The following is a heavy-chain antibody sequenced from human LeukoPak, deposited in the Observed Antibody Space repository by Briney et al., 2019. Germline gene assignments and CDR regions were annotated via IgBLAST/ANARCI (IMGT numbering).Heavy chain of an antibody. CDR2: IWYDGSDK. CDR3: ARDWGSGSYYFDY. J-gene: IGHJ4*02. V-gene: IGHV3-33*01. D-gene: IGHD1-26*01. Sequence: GGSLRLSCAASGLTFSSHGMHWVRQAAGKGLEWVAVIWYDGSDKYYADSVKGRFTISRDNSKNTLYLQMNSLRAEDTAVYYCARDWGSGSYYFDYWGQGTLVTVSS. CDR1: GLTFSSHG.